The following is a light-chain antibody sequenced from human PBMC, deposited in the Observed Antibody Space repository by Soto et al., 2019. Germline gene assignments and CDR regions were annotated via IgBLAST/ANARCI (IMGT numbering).Light chain of an antibody. CDR2: WAS. CDR1: QSVLSSSNNKNY. CDR3: QQCYSTPWT. J-gene: IGKJ1*01. Sequence: DIVMTQSPDSLAVSLGERATINCKSSQSVLSSSNNKNYLTWYQQKLGQPPRLLIYWASTRESGVPDRFSGSGSGADFTLNINSLQAEDVAVYYCQQCYSTPWTFGQGTKVEIK. V-gene: IGKV4-1*01.